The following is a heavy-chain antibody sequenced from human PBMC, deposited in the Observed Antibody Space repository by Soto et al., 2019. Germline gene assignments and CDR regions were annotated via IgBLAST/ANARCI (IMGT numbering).Heavy chain of an antibody. D-gene: IGHD1-1*01. Sequence: GSLRLSCAASGFNFNTYWMYWVRQAPGKGLEWVANIDTDGSRKNYVDSVKGRFIISRDNAKNSLLLQMNSLRGDDTAIYYCVRSGDNYNLLDYWGQGTPVTVSS. CDR2: IDTDGSRK. V-gene: IGHV3-7*01. J-gene: IGHJ4*02. CDR1: GFNFNTYW. CDR3: VRSGDNYNLLDY.